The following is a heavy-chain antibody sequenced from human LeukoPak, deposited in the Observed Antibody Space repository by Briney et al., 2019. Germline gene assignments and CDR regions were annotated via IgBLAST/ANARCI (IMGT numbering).Heavy chain of an antibody. J-gene: IGHJ4*02. CDR2: IYTSGST. D-gene: IGHD1-26*01. V-gene: IGHV4-4*09. Sequence: PSETLSLTCTVSGGSISSYYWSWLRQPPGKGLEWIGYIYTSGSTNYNPSLKSRVTISVATSKNQISLKLSSVTAADTAVYYCARSMYSGSYPFDYWGQGTLVTVSS. CDR3: ARSMYSGSYPFDY. CDR1: GGSISSYY.